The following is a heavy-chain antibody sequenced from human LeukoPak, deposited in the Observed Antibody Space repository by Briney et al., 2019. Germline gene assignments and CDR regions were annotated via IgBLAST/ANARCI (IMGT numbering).Heavy chain of an antibody. Sequence: GASVKVSCKASGGTFSSYAISWVRQAPGQGLEWMGGIIPIFGTANYAQKFQGRVTITADESTSTVYMELSSLRSEDTAVYYCARDHGTLRLGELSGMDVWGKGTTVTVSS. D-gene: IGHD3-16*02. CDR1: GGTFSSYA. CDR3: ARDHGTLRLGELSGMDV. V-gene: IGHV1-69*13. J-gene: IGHJ6*03. CDR2: IIPIFGTA.